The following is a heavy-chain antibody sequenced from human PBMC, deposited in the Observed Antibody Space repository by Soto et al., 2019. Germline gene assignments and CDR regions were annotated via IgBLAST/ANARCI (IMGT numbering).Heavy chain of an antibody. CDR1: GYTFTSYG. J-gene: IGHJ6*02. V-gene: IGHV1-18*04. CDR3: ARDRDIVVVPAAISNYYYGMDV. CDR2: ISAYNGNT. Sequence: QVQLVQSGAEVKKPGASVKVSCKAPGYTFTSYGISWVRQAPGQGLEWMGWISAYNGNTNYAQKLQGRVTMTTDTSTSTAYMELRSLRSDDTAVYYCARDRDIVVVPAAISNYYYGMDVWGQGTTVTVSS. D-gene: IGHD2-2*02.